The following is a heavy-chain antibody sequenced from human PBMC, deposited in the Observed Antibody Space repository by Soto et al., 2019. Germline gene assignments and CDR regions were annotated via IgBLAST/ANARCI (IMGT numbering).Heavy chain of an antibody. D-gene: IGHD3-22*01. CDR2: TYNSGST. J-gene: IGHJ4*02. Sequence: PSETLSLTCTVSGGSISSYYWNWIRQPPGKGLEWIGYTYNSGSTNYHPTLKSRVTISVDTSKNQFSLKLSSVTAADTAVYYCARGLVYDSSATLDYWGQGTLVTVSS. V-gene: IGHV4-59*12. CDR3: ARGLVYDSSATLDY. CDR1: GGSISSYY.